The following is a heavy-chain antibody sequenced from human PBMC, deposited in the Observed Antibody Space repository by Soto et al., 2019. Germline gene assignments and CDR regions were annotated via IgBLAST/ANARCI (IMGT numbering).Heavy chain of an antibody. Sequence: EVPLVESGGGLVQTGGSLRLSCAASGFTFSSYSMNWVRQAPGKGLKWVSYISSSSSTIYYADSVKGRFTISRDNAKNSLYLQMNSLRDEDTAVYYCASLVQAGWDYWGQGTLVTVSS. CDR2: ISSSSSTI. D-gene: IGHD6-19*01. V-gene: IGHV3-48*02. CDR3: ASLVQAGWDY. CDR1: GFTFSSYS. J-gene: IGHJ4*02.